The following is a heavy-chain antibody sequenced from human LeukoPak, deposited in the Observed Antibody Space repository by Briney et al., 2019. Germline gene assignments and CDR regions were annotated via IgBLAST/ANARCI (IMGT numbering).Heavy chain of an antibody. V-gene: IGHV3-30*18. CDR2: ISYDGSNK. J-gene: IGHJ4*02. CDR3: AKPKAAAALDY. D-gene: IGHD6-13*01. CDR1: GFTFSSYG. Sequence: GGSLRLSCAASGFTFSSYGMHWVRQAPGKGLEWVAVISYDGSNKYYADSVKGRFTISRDNSKNTQYLQMNSMRAEDTAVYYCAKPKAAAALDYWGQGTVVTVSS.